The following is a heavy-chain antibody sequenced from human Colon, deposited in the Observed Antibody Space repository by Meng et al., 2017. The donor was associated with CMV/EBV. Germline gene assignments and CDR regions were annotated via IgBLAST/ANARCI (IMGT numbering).Heavy chain of an antibody. Sequence: SVKVSCKASGGTFNTFSVSWVRQAPGQGLEWMGGVNPLFGTAYKAQKFQGRVAMTTDESTSTAYMDLSSVTSEDTAIYYCARGRGGDYLTPSDYWGQGTLVTVSS. D-gene: IGHD4-17*01. CDR1: GGTFNTFS. CDR2: VNPLFGTA. J-gene: IGHJ4*02. V-gene: IGHV1-69*05. CDR3: ARGRGGDYLTPSDY.